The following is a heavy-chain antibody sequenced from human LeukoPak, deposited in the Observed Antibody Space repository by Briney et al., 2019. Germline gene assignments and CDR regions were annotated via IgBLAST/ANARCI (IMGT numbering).Heavy chain of an antibody. CDR1: GYTFTGYY. J-gene: IGHJ4*02. Sequence: ASVKVSCKASGYTFTGYYMHWVRQAPGQGLEWMGWINPNSGGTNYAQKFQGRVTMTRGTSISTAYMELSRLRSDDTAVYYCARGYDFWSGYYTKYYFDYWGQGTLVTVSS. D-gene: IGHD3-3*01. V-gene: IGHV1-2*02. CDR3: ARGYDFWSGYYTKYYFDY. CDR2: INPNSGGT.